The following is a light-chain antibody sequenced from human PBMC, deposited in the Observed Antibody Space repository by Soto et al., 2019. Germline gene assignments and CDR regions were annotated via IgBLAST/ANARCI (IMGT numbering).Light chain of an antibody. CDR2: GQS. Sequence: EIVMTQSPATLSVSPGERATLSCRASQSFSSTLAWYPQKPGQVPRLLIYGQSTRAPGIPARFSGRGSGTEFTLTISSLQSEDCAVYYCQQCNDWPHTFGQGNKLEIK. V-gene: IGKV3-15*01. CDR3: QQCNDWPHT. CDR1: QSFSST. J-gene: IGKJ2*01.